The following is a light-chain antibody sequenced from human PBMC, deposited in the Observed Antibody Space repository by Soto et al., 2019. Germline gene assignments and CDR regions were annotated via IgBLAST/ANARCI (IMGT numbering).Light chain of an antibody. J-gene: IGKJ2*01. Sequence: DIQMTQSPSSVSASVGDPVTITCRASHIISSWLAWYQQKPGKAPKLLIYAASRLQSGVPSRFSGSESGADFTRTISSLQPEDVATYFCLHTNNFPYTFGQGTKLEIK. CDR1: HIISSW. CDR3: LHTNNFPYT. V-gene: IGKV1-12*02. CDR2: AAS.